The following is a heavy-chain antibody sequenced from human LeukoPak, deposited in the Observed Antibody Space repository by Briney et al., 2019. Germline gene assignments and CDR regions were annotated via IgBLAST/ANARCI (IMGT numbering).Heavy chain of an antibody. J-gene: IGHJ4*02. V-gene: IGHV1-2*02. CDR1: GYTFSDFY. Sequence: ASVKVSCKASGYTFSDFYIHWVRQAPGQGLEYVGWINPKSGDTHSPQRFQGRVTMTRDASISTAYMELSSLRSDDTAVYFCARVRLADERAWAYWGQGTLVTVSS. D-gene: IGHD3-3*02. CDR2: INPKSGDT. CDR3: ARVRLADERAWAY.